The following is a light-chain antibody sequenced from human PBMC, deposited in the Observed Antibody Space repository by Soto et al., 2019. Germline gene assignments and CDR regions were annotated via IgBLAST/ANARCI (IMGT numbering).Light chain of an antibody. CDR3: KQYTTYPYT. J-gene: IGKJ2*01. CDR1: QSVTNW. V-gene: IGKV1-5*01. Sequence: DIQMTQSPSTLSASVGDRVTITCRASQSVTNWLAWYQQKPGKAPNLLIYDASRLQSGIPSRFSGSGSGTEFALPISSLQPDGFATYYCKQYTTYPYTFGQGTKVDIK. CDR2: DAS.